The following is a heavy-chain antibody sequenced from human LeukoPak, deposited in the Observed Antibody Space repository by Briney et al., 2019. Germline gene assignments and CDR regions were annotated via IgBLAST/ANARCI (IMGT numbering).Heavy chain of an antibody. CDR2: MNPNSGNT. J-gene: IGHJ6*02. CDR3: ARDWLFDYYYYYGMDV. D-gene: IGHD3-22*01. Sequence: ASVKVSCKASGYTFTSYDINWVRQATGQGLEWMGWMNPNSGNTGYAQKFQGRVTMTRNTSISTAYMELSSLRAEDTAVYYCARDWLFDYYYYYGMDVWGQGTTVTVSS. CDR1: GYTFTSYD. V-gene: IGHV1-8*01.